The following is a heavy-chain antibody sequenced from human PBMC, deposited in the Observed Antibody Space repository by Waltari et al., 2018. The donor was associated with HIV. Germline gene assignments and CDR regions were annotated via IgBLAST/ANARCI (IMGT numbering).Heavy chain of an antibody. CDR3: ATAQICSTSSCYDY. Sequence: QVQLVQSGAEVKKPGASVKVSCKVSGYTLTELSMQWVRQAPGKGLEWMGVFDPEDCETIYAHKSQGRVTMTEDTSTDTAYMELSSLSSEDTALYYCATAQICSTSSCYDYWGQGTLVTVSS. J-gene: IGHJ4*02. CDR1: GYTLTELS. V-gene: IGHV1-24*01. D-gene: IGHD2-2*01. CDR2: FDPEDCET.